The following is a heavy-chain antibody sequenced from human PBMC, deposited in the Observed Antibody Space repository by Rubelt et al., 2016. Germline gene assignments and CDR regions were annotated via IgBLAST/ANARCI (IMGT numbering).Heavy chain of an antibody. Sequence: QVQLVQSGAEVKKPGASVKVSCKASGYTFTSYGISWVRQAPGQGLEWMGWISAYNGNTNYAQKPRVPGPMTTARPTGAADLGLRSLGADDTAVYYGARCYGSGSYGNGFDPWGQGPLVSVSS. CDR1: GYTFTSYG. CDR2: ISAYNGNT. J-gene: IGHJ5*02. V-gene: IGHV1-18*01. CDR3: ARCYGSGSYGNGFDP. D-gene: IGHD3-10*01.